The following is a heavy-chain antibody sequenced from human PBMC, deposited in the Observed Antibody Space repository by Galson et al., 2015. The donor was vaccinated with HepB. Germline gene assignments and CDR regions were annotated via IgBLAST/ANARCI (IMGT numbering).Heavy chain of an antibody. Sequence: QSGAEVKKPGESLKISCKGSGYSFRSYWVAWVRQRPGKGLELMGIVHPVDSDIRYSPSFEGQVTLSVDKSISTAYLQWDSLKASDAAMYYCARGLGASDLWGQGTLLTVSS. CDR2: VHPVDSDI. V-gene: IGHV5-51*01. CDR3: ARGLGASDL. CDR1: GYSFRSYW. J-gene: IGHJ3*01. D-gene: IGHD3-16*01.